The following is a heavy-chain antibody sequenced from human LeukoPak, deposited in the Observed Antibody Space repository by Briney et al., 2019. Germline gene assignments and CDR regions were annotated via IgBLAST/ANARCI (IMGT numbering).Heavy chain of an antibody. CDR3: ARAVSTPDY. J-gene: IGHJ4*02. D-gene: IGHD6-13*01. V-gene: IGHV3-9*01. Sequence: GGSLRLPCAASGFTFDDYAMHWVRQAPGKGLEWVSGISWNSGSIGYADSVKGRFTISRDNAKNSLYLQMSSLRAEDTAVYYCARAVSTPDYWGQGTLVTVSS. CDR2: ISWNSGSI. CDR1: GFTFDDYA.